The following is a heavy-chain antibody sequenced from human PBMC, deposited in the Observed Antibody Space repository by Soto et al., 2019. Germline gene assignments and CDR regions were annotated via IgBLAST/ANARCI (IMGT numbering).Heavy chain of an antibody. Sequence: EVQLLEPGGGLVQPGGSLRLSCAASGFTFSSHAMSWVRQAPGKGLEWVSSTIDSGGRSYHADSVRGRFTISRDNSKNTLYLQMTSLRADDTAIYYCAKDKMEQWLVVGDYDYRGQGALVTVSS. CDR2: TIDSGGRS. J-gene: IGHJ4*02. D-gene: IGHD6-19*01. V-gene: IGHV3-23*01. CDR3: AKDKMEQWLVVGDYDY. CDR1: GFTFSSHA.